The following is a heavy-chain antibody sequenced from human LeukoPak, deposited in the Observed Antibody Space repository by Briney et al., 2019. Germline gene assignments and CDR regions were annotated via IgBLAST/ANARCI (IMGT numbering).Heavy chain of an antibody. V-gene: IGHV4-59*11. CDR2: IYYSGST. CDR1: GGSISSHY. D-gene: IGHD6-6*01. J-gene: IGHJ5*02. CDR3: ARGGRIAALSWFDP. Sequence: SETLSLTCSVSGGSISSHYWSWIRQPPGKGLEWIGYIYYSGSTNYNPSLKSRVTISVDTSKNQFSLKLSSVTAADTAVYYCARGGRIAALSWFDPWGQGTLVTVSS.